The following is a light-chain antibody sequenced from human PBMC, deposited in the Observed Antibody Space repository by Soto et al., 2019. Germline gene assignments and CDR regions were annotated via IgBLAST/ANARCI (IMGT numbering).Light chain of an antibody. V-gene: IGKV3-20*01. J-gene: IGKJ1*01. CDR3: QQYASSVT. CDR2: GAS. Sequence: EILLTQSPDSLSLFPGDRATLSCRASQSFSSTFFAWYQQKPGQAPRLLIYGASSRATGIPDRFSGSGSGTDFTLTISRLEPEDFAVYYCQQYASSVTFGQGTKVEIK. CDR1: QSFSSTF.